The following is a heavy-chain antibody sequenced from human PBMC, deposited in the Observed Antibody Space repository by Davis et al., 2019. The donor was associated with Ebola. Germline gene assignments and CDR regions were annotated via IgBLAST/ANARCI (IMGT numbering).Heavy chain of an antibody. CDR3: ARVDYGGNSCDY. Sequence: SGPTLVKPTQTLTLTCTFSGFSLRTSKMCVSWIRQPPGKALEWLARIDWDDDKYYSTSLKTRLTISKDTSKNQVVLTMTNMDPVDTATYYCARVDYGGNSCDYWGQGTLVTVSS. D-gene: IGHD4-23*01. J-gene: IGHJ4*02. CDR2: IDWDDDK. CDR1: GFSLRTSKMC. V-gene: IGHV2-70*11.